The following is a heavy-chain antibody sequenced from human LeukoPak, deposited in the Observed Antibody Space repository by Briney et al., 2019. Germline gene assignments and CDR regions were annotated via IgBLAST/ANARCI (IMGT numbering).Heavy chain of an antibody. V-gene: IGHV3-23*01. CDR1: GFTFSIYA. CDR3: AKERGWELLQFDY. Sequence: GGSLRLSCAASGFTFSIYAMSWVRQAPGKGVEWVSGFSGSGGGTYSAETGKGRFTISRDNSNNTLYLQMNSLRAEDTAVYYCAKERGWELLQFDYWGQGTLVTVSS. CDR2: FSGSGGGT. D-gene: IGHD1-26*01. J-gene: IGHJ4*02.